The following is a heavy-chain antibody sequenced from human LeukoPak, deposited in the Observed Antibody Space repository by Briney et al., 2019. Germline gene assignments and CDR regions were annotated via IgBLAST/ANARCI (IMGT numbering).Heavy chain of an antibody. J-gene: IGHJ4*02. Sequence: SETLSLTCTVSGGSISSYYWSWIRQPAGKGLEWIGRIYTSGSTNYNPSLKSRVTMSVDTSKNQFSLQLSSVTAADTAVYYCARSSTYCSSTSCYGGSWDYWGQGTLVTVSS. CDR1: GGSISSYY. V-gene: IGHV4-4*07. D-gene: IGHD2-2*01. CDR2: IYTSGST. CDR3: ARSSTYCSSTSCYGGSWDY.